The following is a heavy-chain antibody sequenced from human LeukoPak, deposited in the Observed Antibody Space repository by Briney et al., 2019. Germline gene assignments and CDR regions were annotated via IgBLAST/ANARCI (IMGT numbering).Heavy chain of an antibody. D-gene: IGHD3-22*01. CDR1: GFTFSSYS. V-gene: IGHV3-21*01. CDR3: ARVLPSHYYDTSGYSDY. CDR2: ISSSSSYI. J-gene: IGHJ4*02. Sequence: GSLRLSCAASGFTFSSYSMNWVRQAPGKGLEWVSSISSSSSYIYYVGSVKGRFTISRDNANNSLYLQMNSLRVDDTAVYYCARVLPSHYYDTSGYSDYWGQGTLVTVSS.